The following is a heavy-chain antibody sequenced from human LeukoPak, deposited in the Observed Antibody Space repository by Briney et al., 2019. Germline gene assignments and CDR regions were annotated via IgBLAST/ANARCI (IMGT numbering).Heavy chain of an antibody. CDR1: GYTFTDYY. CDR2: INPNSGDT. D-gene: IGHD6-13*01. J-gene: IGHJ4*02. CDR3: ERDPAAAGYLTSGENFDY. Sequence: ASVKVSCKASGYTFTDYYMHWVRQAPGQGLEWMGWINPNSGDTNYTQKFQGRVTMTRDTSISTAYMELSRLRSDDAAVYLCERDPAAAGYLTSGENFDYWGEGTPVTVSS. V-gene: IGHV1-2*02.